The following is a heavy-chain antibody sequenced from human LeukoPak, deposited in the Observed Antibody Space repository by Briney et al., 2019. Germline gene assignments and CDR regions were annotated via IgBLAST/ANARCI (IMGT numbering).Heavy chain of an antibody. D-gene: IGHD2/OR15-2a*01. V-gene: IGHV3-23*01. Sequence: GGSLRLSCAASGFTFSTYIMNWVRQAPGKGLEWVSAISGSGDSTNYADSVKGRFTTSRENSKNTLYLQMNSLRAEDTAVYYCAKDSAKKYDDYWGQGTLVTVSS. CDR3: AKDSAKKYDDY. J-gene: IGHJ4*02. CDR1: GFTFSTYI. CDR2: ISGSGDST.